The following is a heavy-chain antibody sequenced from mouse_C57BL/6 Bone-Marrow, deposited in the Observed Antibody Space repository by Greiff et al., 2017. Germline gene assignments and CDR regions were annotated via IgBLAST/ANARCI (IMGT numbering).Heavy chain of an antibody. J-gene: IGHJ2*01. CDR3: ARQGIYYDYDDTFDY. V-gene: IGHV5-6*01. Sequence: EVQLVESGGDLVKPGGSLKLSCAASGFTFSSYGMSWVRQTPDKRLEWVATISSGGSYTYYPDSVKGRFPISRDNAKNTLYLQMSSLKSEDTAMYYCARQGIYYDYDDTFDYWGQGTTLTVSS. CDR1: GFTFSSYG. CDR2: ISSGGSYT. D-gene: IGHD2-4*01.